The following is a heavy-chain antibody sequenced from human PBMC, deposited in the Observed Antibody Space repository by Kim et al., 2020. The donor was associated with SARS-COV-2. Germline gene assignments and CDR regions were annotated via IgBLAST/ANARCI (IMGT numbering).Heavy chain of an antibody. CDR2: IIPILGIA. V-gene: IGHV1-69*04. J-gene: IGHJ6*02. CDR1: GGTFSSYA. D-gene: IGHD6-13*01. Sequence: SVKVSCKASGGTFSSYAISWVRQAPGQGLEWMGRIIPILGIANYAQKFQGRVTITADKSTSTAYMELSSLRSEDTAVYYYAREALIWEQLVRYYYYGMDVWGQGTTVTVSS. CDR3: AREALIWEQLVRYYYYGMDV.